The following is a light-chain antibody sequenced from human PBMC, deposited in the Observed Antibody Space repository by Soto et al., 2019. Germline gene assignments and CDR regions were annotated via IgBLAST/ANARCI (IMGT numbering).Light chain of an antibody. CDR2: EGT. Sequence: QSALTQPASVSGSPGQSITISCTGTSSNIAPSNLVSWYQHHPGKAPKLIIYEGTRRPSGVSDRFSGSTSDSAASLTISGLQADDAADYHCCSYAGGPTFPYGFGTGTKLTVL. V-gene: IGLV2-23*03. CDR3: CSYAGGPTFPYG. J-gene: IGLJ1*01. CDR1: SSNIAPSNL.